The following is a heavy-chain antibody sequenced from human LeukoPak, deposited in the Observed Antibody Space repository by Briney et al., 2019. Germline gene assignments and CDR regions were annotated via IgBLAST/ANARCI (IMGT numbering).Heavy chain of an antibody. CDR3: ARGWGDGYNSNDY. D-gene: IGHD5-24*01. CDR1: GGTFSSYA. J-gene: IGHJ4*02. V-gene: IGHV1-8*02. Sequence: ASVKVSCKASGGTFSSYAISWVRQATGQGLEWMGWMNPNSGNTGYAQKFQGRVTMTRNTSISTAYMELSSLRSEDTAVYYCARGWGDGYNSNDYWGQGTLVTVSS. CDR2: MNPNSGNT.